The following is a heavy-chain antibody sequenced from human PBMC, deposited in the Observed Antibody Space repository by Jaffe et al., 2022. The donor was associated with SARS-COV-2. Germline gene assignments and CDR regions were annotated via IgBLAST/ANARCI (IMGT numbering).Heavy chain of an antibody. CDR3: AKVLGNDGF. CDR2: ITPSGATT. V-gene: IGHV3-23*01. Sequence: EVQLLESGGGLVQPGGSLRLSCAASGFTFSRYTMSWVRQAPEKGLEWVSTITPSGATTYQADSVKGRFTISRDNSRSTLYLQMSSLRAEDTAVYYCAKVLGNDGFWGQGTLVTVSS. CDR1: GFTFSRYT. D-gene: IGHD1-1*01. J-gene: IGHJ4*02.